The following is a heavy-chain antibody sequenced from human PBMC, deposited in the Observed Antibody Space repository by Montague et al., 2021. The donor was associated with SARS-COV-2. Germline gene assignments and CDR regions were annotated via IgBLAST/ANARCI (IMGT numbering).Heavy chain of an antibody. CDR2: INHSGST. CDR3: AIPMVRGFSRAFDI. J-gene: IGHJ3*02. CDR1: GGSFSGYY. D-gene: IGHD3-10*01. Sequence: SKTLSLTCAVYGGSFSGYYWSWIRQPPGKGLEWIGEINHSGSTNYNPSLKSRVTISVDTSKSQLSLKLSSVTAADTAVYYCAIPMVRGFSRAFDIWGQGTMVTVSS. V-gene: IGHV4-34*01.